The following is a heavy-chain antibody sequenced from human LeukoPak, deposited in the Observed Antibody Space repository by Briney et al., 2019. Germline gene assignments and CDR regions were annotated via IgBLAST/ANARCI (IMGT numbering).Heavy chain of an antibody. V-gene: IGHV4-59*01. Sequence: SETLSLTCTVSGGSISSYYWSWIRQPPGEGLEWIGYIYYRWSTNYHTSLRSRLTISVDTSKTQFSLKLSSVTAADTAVYYCAAGSSSWLQPDYGGQGTLLTVSS. CDR2: IYYRWST. CDR3: AAGSSSWLQPDY. J-gene: IGHJ4*02. D-gene: IGHD6-13*01. CDR1: GGSISSYY.